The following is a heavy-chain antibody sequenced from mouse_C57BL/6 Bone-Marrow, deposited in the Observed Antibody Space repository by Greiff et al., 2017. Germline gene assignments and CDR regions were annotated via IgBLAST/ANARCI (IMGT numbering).Heavy chain of an antibody. CDR2: IDPETGGT. J-gene: IGHJ3*01. V-gene: IGHV1-15*01. Sequence: VQLQQSGAELVRPGASVTLSCKASGYTFTDYEMHWVKQTPVHGLEWIGAIDPETGGTAYNQKFKGKAILTADKSSSTAYMELRSLTSEDSAVYYCTRNYDKGFAYWGQGTLVTVSA. CDR1: GYTFTDYE. CDR3: TRNYDKGFAY. D-gene: IGHD2-4*01.